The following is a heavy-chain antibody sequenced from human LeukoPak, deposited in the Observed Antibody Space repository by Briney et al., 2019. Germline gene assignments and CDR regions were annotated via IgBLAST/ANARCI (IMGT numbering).Heavy chain of an antibody. J-gene: IGHJ4*02. V-gene: IGHV1-8*01. Sequence: GASVKVSCKASGYTFTSYDINWVRQATGQGLEWMGWINPNSGNTGYAQKFQGRVTMTRNTSISTAYMELSSLRSEDTAVYYCARDLWFGELSPLDYWGQGALVTVSS. CDR1: GYTFTSYD. CDR3: ARDLWFGELSPLDY. CDR2: INPNSGNT. D-gene: IGHD3-10*01.